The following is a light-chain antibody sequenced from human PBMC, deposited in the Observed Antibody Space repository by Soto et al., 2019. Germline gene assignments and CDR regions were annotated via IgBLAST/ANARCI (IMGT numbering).Light chain of an antibody. CDR1: QSVGRS. CDR2: DAS. V-gene: IGKV3-11*01. CDR3: QQRIDWPLT. Sequence: EIVLTQSPATLSLSPGERATLSCWASQSVGRSLAWYQQKPGQAPRLLINDASNRATGIPARFGGSGSGTDLTLTISSLEPEDFAVYYCQQRIDWPLTFGGGTKVDIK. J-gene: IGKJ4*01.